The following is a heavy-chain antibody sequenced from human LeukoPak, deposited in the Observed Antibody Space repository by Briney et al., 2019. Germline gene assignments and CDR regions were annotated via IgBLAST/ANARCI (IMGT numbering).Heavy chain of an antibody. CDR2: IDSDGSPT. CDR3: AREAQQFWSVGAMDV. CDR1: EFVFSNYW. V-gene: IGHV3-74*01. Sequence: QPGGSLRLSCAASEFVFSNYWMHWVRQAPGEGLVWVSRIDSDGSPTTYADSVEGRFTISRDNAKNTLYLQMNSLRAEDTAVYYCAREAQQFWSVGAMDVWGQGTAVSVSS. D-gene: IGHD3-3*01. J-gene: IGHJ6*02.